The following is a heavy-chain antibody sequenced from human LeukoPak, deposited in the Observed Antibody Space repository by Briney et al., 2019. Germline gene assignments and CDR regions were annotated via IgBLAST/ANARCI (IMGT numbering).Heavy chain of an antibody. V-gene: IGHV3-48*04. Sequence: GGSLRLSCEASGSSLDNYAMSWVRQAPGKGLEYIAYISRSSLAINYAESVRGRFIVSRDNARNSLYLQMNGLRADDTAVYHCAGDPSVGSTWYYYVDVWGQGSLVTASS. J-gene: IGHJ4*02. CDR2: ISRSSLAI. CDR1: GSSLDNYA. CDR3: AGDPSVGSTWYYYVDV. D-gene: IGHD6-13*01.